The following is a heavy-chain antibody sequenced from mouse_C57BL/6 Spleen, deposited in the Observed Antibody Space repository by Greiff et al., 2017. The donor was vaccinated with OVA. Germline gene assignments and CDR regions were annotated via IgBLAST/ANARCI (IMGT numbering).Heavy chain of an antibody. CDR3: ARGQIYYYGSSLWYFDV. Sequence: QVQLQQSGAELVMPGASVKLSCKASGYTFTSYWMHWVKQRPGQGLEWIGEIDPSDSYTNYNQKFKGKSTLTVDKSSSTAYMQLSSLTSEDSAVYYCARGQIYYYGSSLWYFDVWGTGTTVTVSS. J-gene: IGHJ1*03. V-gene: IGHV1-69*01. D-gene: IGHD1-1*01. CDR1: GYTFTSYW. CDR2: IDPSDSYT.